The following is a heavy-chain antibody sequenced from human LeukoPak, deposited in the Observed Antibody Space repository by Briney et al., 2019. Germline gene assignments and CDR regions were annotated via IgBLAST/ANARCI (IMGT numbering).Heavy chain of an antibody. Sequence: GASVKVSCKASGYTFTGYYMHWVRQAPGQGLEWMGIINPSGGSTSYAQKFQGRVTMTRDMSTSTVYMELSSLRSEDTAVYYCASSSLRSSQFDYWDQGTLVTVSS. CDR1: GYTFTGYY. CDR2: INPSGGST. CDR3: ASSSLRSSQFDY. V-gene: IGHV1-46*01. D-gene: IGHD6-13*01. J-gene: IGHJ4*02.